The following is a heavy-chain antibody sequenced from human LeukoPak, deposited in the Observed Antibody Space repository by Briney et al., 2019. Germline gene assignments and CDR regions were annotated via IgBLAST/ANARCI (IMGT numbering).Heavy chain of an antibody. Sequence: SETLSLTCAVYGGSFSGYYWSWIRQPPGKGLEWIGEINLSGSTNYNPSLKSRVTISVDTSKNQFSLKLSSVTAADTAVYYCASAFLRGVVVAAITRRWFDPWGQGTLVTVSS. J-gene: IGHJ5*02. V-gene: IGHV4-34*01. CDR3: ASAFLRGVVVAAITRRWFDP. D-gene: IGHD2-15*01. CDR2: INLSGST. CDR1: GGSFSGYY.